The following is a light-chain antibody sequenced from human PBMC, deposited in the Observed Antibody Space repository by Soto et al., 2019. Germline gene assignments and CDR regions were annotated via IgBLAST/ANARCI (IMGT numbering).Light chain of an antibody. CDR2: LGS. CDR1: QSLLQSNGYNY. V-gene: IGKV2-28*01. Sequence: DIVMTQSPLSLPVTPGEPASISCRSSQSLLQSNGYNYLDWYLQKPGQSPQLLIYLGSYRASGVPDRFSGSVSGTDFTLKISRVEAEDVGVYYCMQALQIPWTFGQGTKVEIK. J-gene: IGKJ1*01. CDR3: MQALQIPWT.